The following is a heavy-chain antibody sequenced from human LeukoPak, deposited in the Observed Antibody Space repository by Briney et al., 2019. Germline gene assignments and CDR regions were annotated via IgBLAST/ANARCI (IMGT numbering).Heavy chain of an antibody. CDR2: IDPSDSYT. CDR3: ARRGSSGYYADTFDI. D-gene: IGHD3-22*01. CDR1: GYSFTSYW. V-gene: IGHV5-10-1*01. J-gene: IGHJ3*02. Sequence: KSGESLKISCKVSGYSFTSYWISWVRQMPGKGLEWMGRIDPSDSYTNYRPSFQGHVTTSADKSISTAYLQWSSLKASDTAVYYCARRGSSGYYADTFDIWGQGTMVTVSS.